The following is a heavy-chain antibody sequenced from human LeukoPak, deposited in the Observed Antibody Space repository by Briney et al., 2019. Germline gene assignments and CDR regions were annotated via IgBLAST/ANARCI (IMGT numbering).Heavy chain of an antibody. D-gene: IGHD2-15*01. CDR3: AKDAPYCSGGSCYSDAFDI. V-gene: IGHV3-30*18. J-gene: IGHJ3*02. Sequence: SGRSLRLSGAASGFTFSSYGMHWVRQAPGKGLEWVAVISYDGSNKYYADSVKGRFTISRDNSKNTLYLQMNSLRAEDTAVYYCAKDAPYCSGGSCYSDAFDIWGQGTMVTVSS. CDR1: GFTFSSYG. CDR2: ISYDGSNK.